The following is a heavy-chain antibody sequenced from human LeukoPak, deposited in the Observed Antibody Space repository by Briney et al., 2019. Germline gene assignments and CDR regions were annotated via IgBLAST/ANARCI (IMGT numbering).Heavy chain of an antibody. D-gene: IGHD2-15*01. CDR1: GGSISSYY. CDR3: ARAASGPLFDY. J-gene: IGHJ4*02. V-gene: IGHV4-59*01. CDR2: IYYSGST. Sequence: PSETLSLTCTVSGGSISSYYWSWIRQPPGKGLEWIGYIYYSGSTNYNPSLKSRVTISVDTSKNQFSLKLSSVTAADTAVYYCARAASGPLFDYRGQGTLVTVSS.